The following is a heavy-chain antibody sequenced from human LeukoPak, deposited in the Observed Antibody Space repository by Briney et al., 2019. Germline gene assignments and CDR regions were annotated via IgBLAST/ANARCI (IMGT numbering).Heavy chain of an antibody. CDR1: GDSLSSANYY. J-gene: IGHJ4*02. V-gene: IGHV4-39*07. D-gene: IGHD3-22*01. CDR3: ARTYDSSGYYYNPPHYYFDY. CDR2: IYFSGST. Sequence: PSETLSLTCTLPGDSLSSANYYWGWVRQPPGKRLERIVSIYFSGSTYYNPSLKSRVTISVETSKVQFSLKLSSVTAADTAVYYCARTYDSSGYYYNPPHYYFDYWGQGTLVTVSS.